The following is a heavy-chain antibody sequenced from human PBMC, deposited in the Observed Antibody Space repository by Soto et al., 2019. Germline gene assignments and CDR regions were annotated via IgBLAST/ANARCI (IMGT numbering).Heavy chain of an antibody. CDR2: ILNDGSSK. CDR1: GFTFSSFA. V-gene: IGHV3-30*09. CDR3: VRDDFNDASLFDY. Sequence: QVQLEESGGGVVQPGRSLRLSCAASGFTFSSFAMHWVRQAPGKGLEWAALILNDGSSKYYADSVKGRFAISRDKSTNTLYLQMNSLRPEDTAVYYCVRDDFNDASLFDYWGQGTLVTVSS. D-gene: IGHD1-1*01. J-gene: IGHJ4*02.